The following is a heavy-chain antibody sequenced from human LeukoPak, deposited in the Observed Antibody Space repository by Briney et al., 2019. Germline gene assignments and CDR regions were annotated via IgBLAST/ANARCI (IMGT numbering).Heavy chain of an antibody. CDR2: IYSGGST. V-gene: IGHV3-53*01. Sequence: GGSLRLSCAASGFTFSDHYMSWVRQAPGKGLEWVSVIYSGGSTYYADSVKGRFTISRDNSKNTLYLQMNSLRAEDTAVYYCAREFVPSYSSGWYDYWGQGTLVTVSS. J-gene: IGHJ4*02. CDR1: GFTFSDHY. D-gene: IGHD6-19*01. CDR3: AREFVPSYSSGWYDY.